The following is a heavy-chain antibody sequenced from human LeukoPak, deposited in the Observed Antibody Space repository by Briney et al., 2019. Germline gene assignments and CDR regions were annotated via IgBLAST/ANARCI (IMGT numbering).Heavy chain of an antibody. J-gene: IGHJ4*02. V-gene: IGHV1-18*04. CDR2: ISAYNGNT. D-gene: IGHD6-19*01. CDR3: ASVRAVSSGWYLTDY. CDR1: GYTFTGYY. Sequence: GASVKVSCKASGYTFTGYYMHWVRQAPGQGLEWMGWISAYNGNTNYAQKLQGRVTMTTDTSTSTAYMELRSLRSDDTAVYYCASVRAVSSGWYLTDYWGQGTLVTVSS.